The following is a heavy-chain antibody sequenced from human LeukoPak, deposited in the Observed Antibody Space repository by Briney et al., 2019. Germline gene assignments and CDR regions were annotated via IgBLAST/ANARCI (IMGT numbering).Heavy chain of an antibody. CDR3: ARDLYSSGWPFDY. CDR1: GGTFSSYA. CDR2: IRSDNGKT. J-gene: IGHJ4*02. D-gene: IGHD6-19*01. V-gene: IGHV1-18*01. Sequence: ASVKVSCKASGGTFSSYAISWVRQAPGQGLEWMGWIRSDNGKTNYAQKLQGRATLTTDTTTSTAYMELRSLRSDDTAMYYCARDLYSSGWPFDYWGQGTLVTVSS.